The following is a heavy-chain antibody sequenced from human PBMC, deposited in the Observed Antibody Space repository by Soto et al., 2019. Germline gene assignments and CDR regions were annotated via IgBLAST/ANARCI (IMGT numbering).Heavy chain of an antibody. CDR3: AASQGYSGYLFDY. CDR2: IYYSGST. V-gene: IGHV4-39*01. Sequence: TSETLYLTCTVYGGSISSSSYYWGWIRQPPGKGLEWIGSIYYSGSTYYNPSLKSRVTISVDTTKNQFSLKLSSVTAADTAVYYCAASQGYSGYLFDYWGQGTLVTVSS. CDR1: GGSISSSSYY. D-gene: IGHD5-12*01. J-gene: IGHJ4*02.